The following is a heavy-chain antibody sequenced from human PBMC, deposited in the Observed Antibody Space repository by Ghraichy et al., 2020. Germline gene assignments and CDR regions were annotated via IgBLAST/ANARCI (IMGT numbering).Heavy chain of an antibody. V-gene: IGHV4-31*03. Sequence: SETLSLTCTVSGGSISSGGYHWNWIRQHPGKGLEWIAYIYYSGNTYYNPSLKSRTAISLDTSKNQFSLKLSYVTAADTAVYYCARGAADMVTATYNWFDPWGQGTLVTVSS. J-gene: IGHJ5*02. CDR3: ARGAADMVTATYNWFDP. CDR1: GGSISSGGYH. CDR2: IYYSGNT. D-gene: IGHD2-21*02.